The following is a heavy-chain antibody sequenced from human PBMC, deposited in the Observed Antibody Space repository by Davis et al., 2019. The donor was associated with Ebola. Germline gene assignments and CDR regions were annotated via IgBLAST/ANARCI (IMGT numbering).Heavy chain of an antibody. D-gene: IGHD1-20*01. CDR3: VNNWVDY. Sequence: MPSETLSLTCTVSGGSISSYYWSWIRQPPGKGLEWIGYIYYSGSTNYNPSLKSRVTISVDTSKNQFSLKLSSVTAADTAVYYGVNNWVDYWGQGILVTVSS. V-gene: IGHV4-59*08. J-gene: IGHJ4*02. CDR2: IYYSGST. CDR1: GGSISSYY.